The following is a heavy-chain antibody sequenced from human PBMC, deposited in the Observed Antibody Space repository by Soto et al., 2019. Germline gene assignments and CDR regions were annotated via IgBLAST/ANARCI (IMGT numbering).Heavy chain of an antibody. Sequence: SETLSLTCAVYGGSFSGYYGSWIRQPPGKGLEWIGEINHSGSTNYNPSLKSRVTISVDTSKNQFSLKLSSVTAADTAVYYCARRQQRVAAILFGARWFDPWGQGTLVTVSS. CDR2: INHSGST. D-gene: IGHD2-15*01. CDR3: ARRQQRVAAILFGARWFDP. V-gene: IGHV4-34*01. J-gene: IGHJ5*02. CDR1: GGSFSGYY.